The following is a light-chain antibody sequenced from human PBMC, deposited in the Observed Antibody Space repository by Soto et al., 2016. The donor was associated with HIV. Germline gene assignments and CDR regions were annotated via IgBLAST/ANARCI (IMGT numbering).Light chain of an antibody. V-gene: IGKV1-9*01. J-gene: IGKJ5*01. CDR2: AAS. CDR1: QGISSY. Sequence: DIQLTQSPSFLSASVGDRVTITCRASQGISSYLAWYQQKPGKAPKLLIYAASTLQSGVPSRFSGSGSGTKFTLTISSLQPEDFATYYCQQSYSTPLTFGQGTRLEI. CDR3: QQSYSTPLT.